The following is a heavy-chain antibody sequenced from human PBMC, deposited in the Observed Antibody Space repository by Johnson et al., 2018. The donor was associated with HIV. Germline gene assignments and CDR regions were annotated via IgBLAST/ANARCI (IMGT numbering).Heavy chain of an antibody. CDR1: GFTFSSYA. D-gene: IGHD6-13*01. CDR3: ARDLYTSSWYFAFDI. V-gene: IGHV3-30*04. Sequence: QVQLVESGGGVVQPGRSLRLSCAASGFTFSSYAMHWVRQAPGKGLEWVAVISSDGSNKYYADSVKGRFPISRDNSKITLYLQRNSLRAEDTAVYCCARDLYTSSWYFAFDIWGQGTMVTVSS. CDR2: ISSDGSNK. J-gene: IGHJ3*02.